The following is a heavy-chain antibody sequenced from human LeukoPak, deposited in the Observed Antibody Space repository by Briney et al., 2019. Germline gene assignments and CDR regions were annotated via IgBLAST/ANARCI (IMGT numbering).Heavy chain of an antibody. CDR1: GFTFSSYA. V-gene: IGHV3-23*01. D-gene: IGHD3-3*01. J-gene: IGHJ5*02. Sequence: PGGSLRLSCAASGFTFSSYAMSWVRQAPGKGLEWVSAISGSGGSTYYADSVKGRFTISRDNSKNTLYPQMNSLRAEDTAVYYCAKGTIFGVVMAPFDPWGQGTLVTVSS. CDR2: ISGSGGST. CDR3: AKGTIFGVVMAPFDP.